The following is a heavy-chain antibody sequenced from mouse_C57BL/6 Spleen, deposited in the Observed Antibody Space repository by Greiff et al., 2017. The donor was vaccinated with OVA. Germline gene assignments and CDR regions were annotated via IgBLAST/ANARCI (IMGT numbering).Heavy chain of an antibody. CDR3: ARESHYYGSSYQAWFAY. CDR1: GFTFSDYG. Sequence: EVMLVESGGGLVKPGGSLKLSCAASGFTFSDYGMHWVRQAPEKGLEWVAYISSGSSTIYYADKVKGRFTISRDNAKNTLFLQITSLRSEDTAMYYCARESHYYGSSYQAWFAYWGQGTLVTVSA. V-gene: IGHV5-17*01. CDR2: ISSGSSTI. J-gene: IGHJ3*01. D-gene: IGHD1-1*01.